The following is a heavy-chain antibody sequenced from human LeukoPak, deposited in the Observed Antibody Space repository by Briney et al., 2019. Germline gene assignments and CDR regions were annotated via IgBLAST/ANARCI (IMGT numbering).Heavy chain of an antibody. V-gene: IGHV3-7*01. CDR3: ASGGKVHWLLDY. D-gene: IGHD1-1*01. CDR1: GFAFSTYS. CDR2: IKQDGSQK. J-gene: IGHJ4*02. Sequence: PGGSLRLSCVASGFAFSTYSMNWVRQAPGKGLEWLANIKQDGSQKYYVDSVKGRFTISRDNTKNSLYLQMNSLRAEDTAVYYCASGGKVHWLLDYWGQGTLVTVSS.